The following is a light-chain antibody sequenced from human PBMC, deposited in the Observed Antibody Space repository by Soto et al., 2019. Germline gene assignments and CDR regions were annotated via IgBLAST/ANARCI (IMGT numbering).Light chain of an antibody. CDR1: ISNIVENYD. V-gene: IGLV1-40*01. Sequence: QSLLTQPPSVSGARGQTFTISCTGSISNIVENYDVHWYQQRPGTAPKLLIFGNNNRPSGVPDRFSGSKSGTSASLAITGLQAEDDGDYYCQSYDNTLSARYVFGTGTKVTVL. CDR2: GNN. J-gene: IGLJ1*01. CDR3: QSYDNTLSARYV.